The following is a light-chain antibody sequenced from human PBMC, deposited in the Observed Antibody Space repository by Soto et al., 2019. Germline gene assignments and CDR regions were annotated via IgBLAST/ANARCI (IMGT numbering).Light chain of an antibody. V-gene: IGKV3-20*01. CDR2: GAS. Sequence: EIELTQSPGTLSLSPGERATLSCRASQSVSSSYLAWYQQKPGQAPRLLIYGASSRATGIPDRFSGSGSGTDFTLTISSLEPEDFAVYYCQQYGSSPQTFGQGTKLEIK. CDR1: QSVSSSY. J-gene: IGKJ1*01. CDR3: QQYGSSPQT.